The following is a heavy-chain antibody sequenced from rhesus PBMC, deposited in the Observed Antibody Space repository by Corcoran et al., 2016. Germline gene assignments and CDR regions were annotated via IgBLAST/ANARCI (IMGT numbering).Heavy chain of an antibody. D-gene: IGHD5-36*02. CDR1: GGSLSSSY. V-gene: IGHV4-147*01. CDR2: IYGGSGST. Sequence: QLQLQESGPGLVKPSETLSVTCAVSGGSLSSSYWSWLPQPTGKGLGWIGFIYGGSGSTSYNPSLKSRVTSSTDTSKNQFSLKLSSVTAADTAVYYCARRLATVTLSYFDYWGQGVLVTVSS. J-gene: IGHJ4*01. CDR3: ARRLATVTLSYFDY.